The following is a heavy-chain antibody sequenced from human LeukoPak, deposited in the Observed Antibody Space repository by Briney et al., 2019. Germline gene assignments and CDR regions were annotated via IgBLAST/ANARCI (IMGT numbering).Heavy chain of an antibody. J-gene: IGHJ6*02. CDR2: ISYDGSNK. Sequence: GGSLRLSCAASGFTFSSYGMHWVRQVPGKGLEWVAVISYDGSNKYYADSVKGRFTISRDNSKNTLYLQMNSLRAEDTAVYYCAKDAGIFGVATYGMDVWGQGTTVTVSS. D-gene: IGHD3-3*01. CDR1: GFTFSSYG. CDR3: AKDAGIFGVATYGMDV. V-gene: IGHV3-30*18.